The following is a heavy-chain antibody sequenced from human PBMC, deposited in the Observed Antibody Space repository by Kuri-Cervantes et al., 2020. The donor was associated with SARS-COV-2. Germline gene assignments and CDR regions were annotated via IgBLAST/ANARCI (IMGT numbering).Heavy chain of an antibody. CDR3: VKVRTYYDFWSGYSYGMDV. Sequence: GGSLRLSCAASGFTFSSYAMHWVRQAPGKGLEYVSAISSNGGSTYYADSVKGRFTISRDNSKNTLYLQMSSLRAEDTAVYYCVKVRTYYDFWSGYSYGMDVWGQGTTVTVSS. D-gene: IGHD3-3*01. CDR2: ISSNGGST. V-gene: IGHV3-64D*08. J-gene: IGHJ6*02. CDR1: GFTFSSYA.